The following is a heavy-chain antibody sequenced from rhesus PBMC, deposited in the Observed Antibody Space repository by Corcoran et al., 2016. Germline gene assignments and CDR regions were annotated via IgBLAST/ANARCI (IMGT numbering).Heavy chain of an antibody. CDR1: GYSFTSSW. CDR3: AKSEDYYGSGWRS. CDR2: IKPRDSDT. V-gene: IGHV5-2*01. D-gene: IGHD3-28*01. Sequence: EVQLVQSGAEVKRPGESLKISCKTSGYSFTSSWISWVRQMPGKGLDGMGAIKPRDSDTKYSPSFQSQVTIAADKSISTAYLQWSSLKASDAATYYCAKSEDYYGSGWRSWGQGVLVTVSS. J-gene: IGHJ4*01.